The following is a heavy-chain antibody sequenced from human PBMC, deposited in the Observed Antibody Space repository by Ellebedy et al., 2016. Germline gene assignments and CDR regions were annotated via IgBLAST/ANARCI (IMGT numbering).Heavy chain of an antibody. CDR3: ARGRLALWSNWFDP. V-gene: IGHV4-34*01. CDR2: INHSGST. J-gene: IGHJ5*02. D-gene: IGHD3-10*01. Sequence: SETLSLXXTVSGGSISGYYWSWIRQSPGKGLEWIGEINHSGSTNYNPSLKSRVTISVDTSKNQFSLKLSSVTAADTAVYYCARGRLALWSNWFDPWGQGTLVTVSS. CDR1: GGSISGYY.